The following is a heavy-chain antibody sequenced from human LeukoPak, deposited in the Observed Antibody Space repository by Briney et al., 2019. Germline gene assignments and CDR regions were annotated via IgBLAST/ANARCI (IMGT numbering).Heavy chain of an antibody. D-gene: IGHD3-22*01. V-gene: IGHV3-66*02. Sequence: GSLRLSCAASGFTVRSNYMSWVRQAPGKGLEWVSVIYSGGSTYYADSVKGRFTISRDNSKNTLYLQMNSLRAEDTAVYYCARADSSGYYGSYYFDYWGQGTLVTVSS. CDR1: GFTVRSNY. CDR3: ARADSSGYYGSYYFDY. J-gene: IGHJ4*02. CDR2: IYSGGST.